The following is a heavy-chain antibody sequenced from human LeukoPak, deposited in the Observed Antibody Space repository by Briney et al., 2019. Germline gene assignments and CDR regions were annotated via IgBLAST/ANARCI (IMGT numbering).Heavy chain of an antibody. CDR1: GGSIISYY. J-gene: IGHJ6*02. V-gene: IGHV4-59*01. CDR2: IYYSGST. D-gene: IGHD3-10*01. Sequence: SETLSLTCTVSGGSIISYYWSWIRQPPGKGLEWIGYIYYSGSTNYNPSLKSRVTISVDTSKNQFSLKLSSVTAADTAVYYCARDRVTMVRGPYYYYGMDVWGQGTTVTVSS. CDR3: ARDRVTMVRGPYYYYGMDV.